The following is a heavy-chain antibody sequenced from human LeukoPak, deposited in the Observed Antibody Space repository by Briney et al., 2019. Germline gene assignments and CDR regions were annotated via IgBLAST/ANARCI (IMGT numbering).Heavy chain of an antibody. V-gene: IGHV1-18*01. CDR1: LYTFTSYG. CDR3: ARVGRQGYCTNGVCYTFDY. J-gene: IGHJ4*02. CDR2: ISAYNGKT. Sequence: ASVKVSCKASLYTFTSYGISWVRQAPGQGREWMGWISAYNGKTNYAQKLQGRVTMTTDTSTSTAYMELRSLRSDDTAVYYCARVGRQGYCTNGVCYTFDYWGQGTLVTVSS. D-gene: IGHD2-8*01.